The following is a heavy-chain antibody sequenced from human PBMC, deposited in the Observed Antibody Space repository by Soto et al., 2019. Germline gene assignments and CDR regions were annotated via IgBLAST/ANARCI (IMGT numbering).Heavy chain of an antibody. V-gene: IGHV4-59*08. J-gene: IGHJ4*02. CDR1: GGSISSYY. CDR2: IYYSGST. CDR3: ARTINPTYYFDY. Sequence: SETLSLTCTVSGGSISSYYWSWIRQPPGKGLEWIGYIYYSGSTNYNPSLKSRVTISVDTSKNQFSLKLSSVTAADTAVYYCARTINPTYYFDYWRQGTLVTVSS. D-gene: IGHD3-9*01.